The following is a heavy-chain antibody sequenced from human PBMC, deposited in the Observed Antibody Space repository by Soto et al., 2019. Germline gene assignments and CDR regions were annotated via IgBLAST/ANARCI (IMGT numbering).Heavy chain of an antibody. CDR2: ISSSSATI. CDR3: AREPQLTSVTVFDY. D-gene: IGHD4-17*01. J-gene: IGHJ4*02. CDR1: GFSFSSYS. Sequence: GGSLRLSCTASGFSFSSYSMNWVRQAPGEGLEWISYISSSSATIFYADSVKGRFTISRDNARNSVYLQMNSLRAEDTAVYYCAREPQLTSVTVFDYWGQGTPVTVSS. V-gene: IGHV3-48*01.